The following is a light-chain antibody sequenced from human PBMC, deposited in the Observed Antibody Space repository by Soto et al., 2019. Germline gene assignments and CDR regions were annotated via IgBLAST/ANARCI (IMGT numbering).Light chain of an antibody. J-gene: IGKJ1*01. CDR1: QSISTY. CDR3: QQYNSYS. CDR2: RAS. V-gene: IGKV1-5*01. Sequence: DIQMTQSPSSLSASVGDRVTISCRASQSISTYLNWYQQKPGTAPRLLIYRASSVKSGVPPRFSGSGSGTEFTLTISSLQPDDFATYYCQQYNSYSFGQGTKVDI.